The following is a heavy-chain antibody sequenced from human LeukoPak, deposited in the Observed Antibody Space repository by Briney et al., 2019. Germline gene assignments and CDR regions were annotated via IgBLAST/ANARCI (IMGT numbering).Heavy chain of an antibody. D-gene: IGHD3-3*01. V-gene: IGHV3-7*01. CDR3: ARDSAYYDFWSGYYSHFDY. Sequence: SGGSLRLSCAASGFTFSSYWMSWVRQAPGKGLEWVANIKQDGSEKYYVDSVKGRFTISRDNAKNSLYLQMNSLRAEDTAVYYCARDSAYYDFWSGYYSHFDYWGQGTLVTVSS. CDR2: IKQDGSEK. J-gene: IGHJ4*02. CDR1: GFTFSSYW.